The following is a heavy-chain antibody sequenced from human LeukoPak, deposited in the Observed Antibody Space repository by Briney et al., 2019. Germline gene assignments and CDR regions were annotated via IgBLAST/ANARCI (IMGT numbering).Heavy chain of an antibody. CDR1: GFTFSSYG. CDR2: IRYDGSNK. Sequence: GGSLRLSCAASGFTFSSYGMHWVRQAPGKGLEWVAFIRYDGSNKYYADSVKGRFTISRDNSKNTLYLQMNSLRAEDTAVYYCAKDGPPYYYDSSGILDCWGQGTLVTVSS. V-gene: IGHV3-30*02. D-gene: IGHD3-22*01. J-gene: IGHJ4*02. CDR3: AKDGPPYYYDSSGILDC.